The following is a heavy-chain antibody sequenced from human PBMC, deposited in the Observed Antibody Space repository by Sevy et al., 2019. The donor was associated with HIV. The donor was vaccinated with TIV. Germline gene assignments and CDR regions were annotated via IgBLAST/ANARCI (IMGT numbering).Heavy chain of an antibody. V-gene: IGHV3-64D*06. D-gene: IGHD3-3*01. CDR2: ISSDGGGT. CDR3: VKDPDYDFWRGDYGMDV. Sequence: GGSLRLSCAASGFTFRNYAMNWVRQAPGKALKYVSAISSDGGGTYYADSVRGRFTISRDNSKNTLYLQMRSLRVEDTAVYYCVKDPDYDFWRGDYGMDVWGQGTTVTVSS. CDR1: GFTFRNYA. J-gene: IGHJ6*02.